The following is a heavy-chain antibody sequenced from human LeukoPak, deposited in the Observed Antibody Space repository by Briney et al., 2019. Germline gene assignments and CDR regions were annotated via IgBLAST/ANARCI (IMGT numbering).Heavy chain of an antibody. CDR3: ARDRGFPTLLLFHFDY. CDR1: GYTFTGYY. D-gene: IGHD2-21*01. J-gene: IGHJ4*02. V-gene: IGHV1-2*07. CDR2: INPNIGGP. Sequence: GASLKVSCKPSGYTFTGYYIQSVRHAPGQGLGWMVWINPNIGGPNIAHTFQGRVTMTRDTSISTVYMELIRLKSDDTAVYYCARDRGFPTLLLFHFDYWGQGTLVTVSS.